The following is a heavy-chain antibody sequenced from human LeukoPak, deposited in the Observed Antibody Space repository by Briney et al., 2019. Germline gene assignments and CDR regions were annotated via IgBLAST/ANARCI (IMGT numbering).Heavy chain of an antibody. J-gene: IGHJ4*02. CDR3: ARHSSTSCYPRSDCAFDY. Sequence: GGSLRLSCAASGFTFSSYSMNWVRQAPGKGLEWVSYISSSSSTIYYADSVKGRFTISRDNAKNSLYLQMNSLRAEDTAVYYCARHSSTSCYPRSDCAFDYWGQGTLVTVFS. CDR2: ISSSSSTI. V-gene: IGHV3-48*01. D-gene: IGHD2-2*01. CDR1: GFTFSSYS.